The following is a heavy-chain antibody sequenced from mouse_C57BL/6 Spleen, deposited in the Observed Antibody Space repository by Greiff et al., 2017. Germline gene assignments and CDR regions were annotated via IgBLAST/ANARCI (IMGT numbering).Heavy chain of an antibody. D-gene: IGHD1-1*01. CDR1: GFTFSSYA. CDR3: TRGITTVVATDYFDY. Sequence: EVQLQESGEGLVKPGGSLKLSCAASGFTFSSYAMSWVRQTPEKRLEWVAYISSGGDYIYYADTVKGRFTISRDNARNTLYLQMSSLKSEDTAMYYCTRGITTVVATDYFDYWGQGTTLTVSS. J-gene: IGHJ2*01. CDR2: ISSGGDYI. V-gene: IGHV5-9-1*02.